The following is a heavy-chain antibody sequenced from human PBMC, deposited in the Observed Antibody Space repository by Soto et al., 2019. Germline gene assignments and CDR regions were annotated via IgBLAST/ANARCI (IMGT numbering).Heavy chain of an antibody. CDR1: GGSFSGYY. CDR2: INHSGST. J-gene: IGHJ4*02. D-gene: IGHD6-6*01. Sequence: QVQLQQWGAGLLKPSETLSLTCAVYGGSFSGYYWSWIRQPPGKGLEWIGEINHSGSTNYNPSLKSRVTISVNASKNQLYLKMSSVTDADTDVYYCASGVSSSIFDYWGQGTLVTVSS. CDR3: ASGVSSSIFDY. V-gene: IGHV4-34*01.